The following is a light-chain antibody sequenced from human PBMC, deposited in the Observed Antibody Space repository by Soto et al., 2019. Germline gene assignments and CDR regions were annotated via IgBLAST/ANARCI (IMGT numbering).Light chain of an antibody. Sequence: IVLTQSPGTLSLSAGERATLSCRASQSVSSTYLAWYQHKPGQAPRLLISGTSSRATGISDRFSGSGTGTDFTLTISRLQTEDVAVYYCQQYGTTTWTFGQGTKVDIK. V-gene: IGKV3-20*01. CDR2: GTS. J-gene: IGKJ1*01. CDR3: QQYGTTTWT. CDR1: QSVSSTY.